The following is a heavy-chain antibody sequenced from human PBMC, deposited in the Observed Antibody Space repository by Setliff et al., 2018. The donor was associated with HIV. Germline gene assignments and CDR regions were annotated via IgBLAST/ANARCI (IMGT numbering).Heavy chain of an antibody. CDR2: INHSGGT. J-gene: IGHJ4*02. CDR3: ARVPSIETILFDS. Sequence: SETLSLTCAVSGGSFSGYYWNWIRQPPGRGLEWIGEINHSGGTNYNPSLKSRVTISVDTSKTQLSLKLSSVTAADTAVYYCARVPSIETILFDSWGQGTLVTVSS. D-gene: IGHD2-2*02. CDR1: GGSFSGYY. V-gene: IGHV4-34*01.